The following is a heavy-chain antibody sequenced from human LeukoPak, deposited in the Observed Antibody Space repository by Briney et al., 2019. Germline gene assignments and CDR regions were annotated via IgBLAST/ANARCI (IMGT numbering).Heavy chain of an antibody. J-gene: IGHJ3*02. CDR2: IYYSGST. CDR1: GGSISSYY. Sequence: SETLSLTCTVSGGSISSYYWSWIRQPPGKGLEWIGYIYYSGSTYYNPSLKSRVTISVDTSKNQFSLKLSSVTAADTAVYYCASCGLAYCGGDCYTDAFDIWGQGTMVTVSS. V-gene: IGHV4-59*08. D-gene: IGHD2-21*02. CDR3: ASCGLAYCGGDCYTDAFDI.